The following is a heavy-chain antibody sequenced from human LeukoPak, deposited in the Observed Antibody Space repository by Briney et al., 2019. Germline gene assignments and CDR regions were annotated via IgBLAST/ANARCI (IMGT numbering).Heavy chain of an antibody. J-gene: IGHJ4*02. CDR3: AKDLRLLWFGELSCDY. D-gene: IGHD3-10*01. V-gene: IGHV3-23*01. CDR1: GFTFSSYA. CDR2: ISGSGGST. Sequence: PGGSLRLSCAASGFTFSSYAMSWVRQAPGKGLEWVSAISGSGGSTYYADSVKGRFTISRDNSKNTLYLQMNSLRAEDTAVYYCAKDLRLLWFGELSCDYWGQGTLVTVSS.